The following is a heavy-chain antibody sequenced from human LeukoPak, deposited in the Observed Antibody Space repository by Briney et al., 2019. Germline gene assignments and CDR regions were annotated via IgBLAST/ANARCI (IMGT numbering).Heavy chain of an antibody. Sequence: SETLSLTCTVSGNSFGDYYWSWIRQPAGKGLEWIGRIYTSGSTTYNPSLKSRVTMSVDTSKSQFSLNLMSVTAADTAIYHCARVYSSGWYQWFDPWGQGILVTVSS. D-gene: IGHD6-19*01. J-gene: IGHJ5*02. CDR2: IYTSGST. CDR1: GNSFGDYY. CDR3: ARVYSSGWYQWFDP. V-gene: IGHV4-4*07.